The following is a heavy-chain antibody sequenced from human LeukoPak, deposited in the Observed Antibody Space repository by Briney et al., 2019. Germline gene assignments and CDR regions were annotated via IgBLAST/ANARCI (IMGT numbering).Heavy chain of an antibody. V-gene: IGHV1-69*05. CDR3: AGFFYDTSGDAFDI. CDR1: GYTFTSYD. Sequence: EASVKVSCKASGYTFTSYDINWVRQAPGQGLEWMGGFIPIYGSPTYAQNFQGRVTYTTDEPTYTAYMELTNLKSDDTAVYFCAGFFYDTSGDAFDIWGQGTMVTVSS. CDR2: FIPIYGSP. J-gene: IGHJ3*02. D-gene: IGHD3-22*01.